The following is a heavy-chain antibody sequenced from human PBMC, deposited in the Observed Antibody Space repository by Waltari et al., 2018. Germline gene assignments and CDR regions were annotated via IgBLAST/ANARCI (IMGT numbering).Heavy chain of an antibody. Sequence: EVQPVQSGAEVIQPGASLQTTCTGTGYTVATAWVGCVSNMPGKGLESMGIIYPGDSDTRYSPSFQGQVTISADKSINTAYLQWSSLKASDTAMYYCARGAEEGHCRSTRCFAGGMDVWGQGTAVTVSS. J-gene: IGHJ6*02. CDR1: GYTVATAW. D-gene: IGHD2-2*01. CDR2: IYPGDSDT. CDR3: ARGAEEGHCRSTRCFAGGMDV. V-gene: IGHV5-51*03.